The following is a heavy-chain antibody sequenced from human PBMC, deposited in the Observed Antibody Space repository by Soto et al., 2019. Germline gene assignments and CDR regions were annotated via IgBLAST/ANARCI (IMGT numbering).Heavy chain of an antibody. CDR1: GGSISSGGYA. Sequence: SETLSLTCAVSGGSISSGGYAWSWIRQPPGKGLEWIGSIYYSGSTNYNPSLKNRVTISVDTSKNQFSLKLSSVTAADTAVYYCARAADSSGWYRGYYYGMDVWGQGTTVTVSS. D-gene: IGHD6-19*01. CDR2: IYYSGST. J-gene: IGHJ6*02. V-gene: IGHV4-30-2*03. CDR3: ARAADSSGWYRGYYYGMDV.